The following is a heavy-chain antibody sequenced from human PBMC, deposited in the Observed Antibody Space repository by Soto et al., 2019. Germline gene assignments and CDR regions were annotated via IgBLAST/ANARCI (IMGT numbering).Heavy chain of an antibody. V-gene: IGHV4-4*02. J-gene: IGHJ4*02. CDR2: IYHSGST. D-gene: IGHD6-13*01. CDR3: ARAQGGQQEYYFDY. CDR1: GGSISSSNW. Sequence: TLSLTCAVSGGSISSSNWWSWVRQPPGKGLEWIGEIYHSGSTNYNPSLKSRVTISVDKSKNQFSLKLSSVTAADTAVYYCARAQGGQQEYYFDYWGQGNLVTVSS.